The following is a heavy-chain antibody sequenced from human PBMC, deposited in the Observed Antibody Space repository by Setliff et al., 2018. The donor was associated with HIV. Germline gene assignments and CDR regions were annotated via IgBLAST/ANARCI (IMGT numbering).Heavy chain of an antibody. J-gene: IGHJ6*02. CDR3: AKHLSPGSGWYSKARGMDV. Sequence: PGESLKISCKDSGYTFSNYCIAWVRQMPGKGLEWMGIIYPGNSDTTYIPSFQGQVTISADKSISTAYLQWSSLKASDTAMYYCAKHLSPGSGWYSKARGMDVWGQGTTVTVSS. V-gene: IGHV5-51*01. CDR2: IYPGNSDT. CDR1: GYTFSNYC. D-gene: IGHD6-19*01.